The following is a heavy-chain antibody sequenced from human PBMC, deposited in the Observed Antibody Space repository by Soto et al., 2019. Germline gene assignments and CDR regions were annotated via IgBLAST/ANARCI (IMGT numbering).Heavy chain of an antibody. J-gene: IGHJ6*02. V-gene: IGHV1-2*04. D-gene: IGHD6-13*01. Sequence: GALVNVSCKASGYTFTGYHMHCVRKPPGQELEWMGSINPNSGGTNYAQKFQGWVTMTRDTSISTAYMELSRLRSDDTAVYYCARGGRIAAARGGYYYYGMDVWGQGTTVTVSS. CDR1: GYTFTGYH. CDR2: INPNSGGT. CDR3: ARGGRIAAARGGYYYYGMDV.